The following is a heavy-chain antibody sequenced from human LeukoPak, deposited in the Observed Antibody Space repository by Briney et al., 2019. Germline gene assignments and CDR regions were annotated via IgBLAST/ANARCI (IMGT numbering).Heavy chain of an antibody. J-gene: IGHJ6*01. Sequence: SETLSLTCAVYGGSFSGCYWSWVRQPPGKGLEWIGEINHSGSTNYNPSLKSRVTISVDTSKNQFSLKLSSVTAADTAVYYCPKNGKGYYYYYGIDVWGQGTTVTVSP. CDR1: GGSFSGCY. CDR3: PKNGKGYYYYYGIDV. CDR2: INHSGST. V-gene: IGHV4-34*01. D-gene: IGHD1-26*01.